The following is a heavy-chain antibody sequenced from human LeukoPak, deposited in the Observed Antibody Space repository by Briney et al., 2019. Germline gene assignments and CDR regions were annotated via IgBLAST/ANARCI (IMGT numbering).Heavy chain of an antibody. CDR1: GFTFSTYA. J-gene: IGHJ4*02. CDR3: AKGGA. Sequence: QPSGTLSLSCAASGFTFSTYALSWVRQAPAQGQEWVSAISSGGGSRYYADPVKGRFTISRDNSKNTLYLQMNSLRAEDTAVYYCAKGGAWGQGTLVTVSS. V-gene: IGHV3-23*01. CDR2: ISSGGGSR.